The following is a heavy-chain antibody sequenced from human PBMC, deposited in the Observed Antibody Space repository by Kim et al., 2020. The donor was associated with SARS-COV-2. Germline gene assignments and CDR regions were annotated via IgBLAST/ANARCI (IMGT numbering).Heavy chain of an antibody. Sequence: GGSLRLSCAASGFTFSSYAMSWVRQAPGKGLEWVSAISGSGGSTYYADSVKGRFTISRDNSKNTLYLQMNSLRAEDTAVYYCAKDWSHYGDYFKVFDYWGQGTLVTVSS. V-gene: IGHV3-23*01. CDR1: GFTFSSYA. D-gene: IGHD4-17*01. CDR3: AKDWSHYGDYFKVFDY. J-gene: IGHJ4*02. CDR2: ISGSGGST.